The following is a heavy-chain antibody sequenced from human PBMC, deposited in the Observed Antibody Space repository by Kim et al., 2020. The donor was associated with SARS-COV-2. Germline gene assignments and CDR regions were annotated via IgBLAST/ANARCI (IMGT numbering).Heavy chain of an antibody. V-gene: IGHV3-7*03. D-gene: IGHD3-3*01. CDR3: AYISVLVVVGRFES. CDR2: INEGGSET. Sequence: GGSLRLSCVASGFTFSTSGMTWVRQAPGKGLQWVSNINEGGSETFYLDSVRGRFTISRDNSNNSLFLQMDSLRAEDTAVYYCAYISVLVVVGRFESWGPG. J-gene: IGHJ4*02. CDR1: GFTFSTSG.